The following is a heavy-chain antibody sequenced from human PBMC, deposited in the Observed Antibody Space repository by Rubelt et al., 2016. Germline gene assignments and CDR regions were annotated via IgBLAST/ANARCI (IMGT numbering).Heavy chain of an antibody. D-gene: IGHD3-10*01. V-gene: IGHV3-23*01. J-gene: IGHJ4*02. CDR3: AKEGQDYYGSGTPDY. Sequence: YYADSVKGRFTISRDNSKNTLCLQMNSLRAEDTAVYYCAKEGQDYYGSGTPDYWGQGTLVTVSS.